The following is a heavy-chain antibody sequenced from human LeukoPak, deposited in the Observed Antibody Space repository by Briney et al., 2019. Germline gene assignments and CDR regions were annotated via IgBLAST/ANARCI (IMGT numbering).Heavy chain of an antibody. V-gene: IGHV1-2*02. CDR3: ARDFYYDYTGSYFFVRGQYYFDS. J-gene: IGHJ4*02. CDR1: GYTFTGYY. Sequence: ASVKVSCKASGYTFTGYYMHWVRQAPGQGLECMGWINPNSGGTNFAQKFQGRVTMTRDTSINTAYMELSRLRSDDTAVYYCARDFYYDYTGSYFFVRGQYYFDSWGQGTLVTVSS. CDR2: INPNSGGT. D-gene: IGHD3-22*01.